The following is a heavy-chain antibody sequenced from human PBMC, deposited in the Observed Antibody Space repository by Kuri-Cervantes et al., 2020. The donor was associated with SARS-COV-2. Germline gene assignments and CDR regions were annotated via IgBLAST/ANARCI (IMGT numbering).Heavy chain of an antibody. D-gene: IGHD3-9*01. CDR3: AKEVDTRMSKHFES. J-gene: IGHJ4*02. CDR2: LNPNDGGT. CDR1: GYRFTNSF. Sequence: SVKVSCKTIGYRFTNSFIYWVRQAPGQGLEWMGLLNPNDGGTSYEEKFQGRVTITRDKSTSTVYMEVKYLRSDDTAIYYCAKEVDTRMSKHFESWGQGTLVTVSS. V-gene: IGHV1-46*01.